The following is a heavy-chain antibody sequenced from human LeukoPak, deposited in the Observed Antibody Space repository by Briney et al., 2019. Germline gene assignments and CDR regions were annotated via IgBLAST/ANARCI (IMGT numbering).Heavy chain of an antibody. V-gene: IGHV3-74*01. D-gene: IGHD6-19*01. CDR1: GFTFSSYW. CDR3: ARSSGWPGDAFDI. CDR2: INSDGSST. J-gene: IGHJ3*02. Sequence: PGGSLRLSCAASGFTFSSYWMHWVRQAPGKGLGWVSRINSDGSSTSYADSVKGRFTISRDNAKNTLYLQMNSLRAEDTAVYYCARSSGWPGDAFDIWGQGTMVTVSS.